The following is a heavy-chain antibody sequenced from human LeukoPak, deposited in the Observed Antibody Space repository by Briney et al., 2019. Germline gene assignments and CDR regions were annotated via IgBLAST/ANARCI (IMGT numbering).Heavy chain of an antibody. Sequence: PGGSLRLSCAASAFTFSSYGMHWVRQAPGKGLEWVAFLRSDGSDKYYADFGKGRFTISRDNSKNTLYLQLNSLRPEDTAMYYCANPSSITIFGVDYNYFDPWGQGTLVTVSS. CDR3: ANPSSITIFGVDYNYFDP. D-gene: IGHD3-3*01. CDR1: AFTFSSYG. V-gene: IGHV3-30*02. J-gene: IGHJ5*02. CDR2: LRSDGSDK.